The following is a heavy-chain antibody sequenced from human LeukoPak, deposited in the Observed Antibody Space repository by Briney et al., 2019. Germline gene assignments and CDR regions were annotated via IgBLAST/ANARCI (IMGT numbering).Heavy chain of an antibody. D-gene: IGHD5-12*01. Sequence: ASVKVSCKASGYMFNIYGISWVRQAPGQGLEWMGWISAFNGNTNYARNFQDRVIMTTDTSTSTAYMELTSLRSDDTAVYYCARSPPSTGYDRFDTWGQGTLVTVSS. CDR3: ARSPPSTGYDRFDT. CDR1: GYMFNIYG. CDR2: ISAFNGNT. J-gene: IGHJ4*02. V-gene: IGHV1-18*01.